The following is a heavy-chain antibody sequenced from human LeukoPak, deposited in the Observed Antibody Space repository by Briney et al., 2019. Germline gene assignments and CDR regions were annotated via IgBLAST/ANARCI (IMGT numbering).Heavy chain of an antibody. CDR2: IRYDGSQK. J-gene: IGHJ4*02. Sequence: GGSLRLSCAASGFSFSNYGMHWVRQAPGKGLEWVAYIRYDGSQKYYGDSVKGRFTISRDNSKNTVYLQMNSLRDEDTAVYYCARDLLSLPHKYFDSWGQGTLVAVSS. V-gene: IGHV3-30*02. D-gene: IGHD3-16*01. CDR3: ARDLLSLPHKYFDS. CDR1: GFSFSNYG.